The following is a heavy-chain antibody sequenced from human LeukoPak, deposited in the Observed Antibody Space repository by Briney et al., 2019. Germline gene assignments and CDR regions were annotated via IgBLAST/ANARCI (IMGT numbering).Heavy chain of an antibody. CDR1: GYTFTSYY. CDR2: INPSGGST. V-gene: IGHV1-46*01. D-gene: IGHD1-26*01. J-gene: IGHJ4*02. Sequence: ASVKVSCKASGYTFTSYYMHWVRHAPGQGLEWMGIINPSGGSTSYAQKFQGRVTMTRDTSTSTDYMELSSLRSEDPPVYYCAREEGSGSPLGVDYWGQGTLVTVSS. CDR3: AREEGSGSPLGVDY.